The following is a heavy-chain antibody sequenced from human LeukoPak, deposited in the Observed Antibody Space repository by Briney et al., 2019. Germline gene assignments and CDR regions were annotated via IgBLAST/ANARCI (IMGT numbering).Heavy chain of an antibody. Sequence: PGGSLRLSCAASGFTFSTASLHWVRQAPGRGLEWVSAFGTGFGTYYPDSLKGRFTISRDNSKNTLYLQMNSLRAEDTAVYYCARDYYDSSGYPSAVYWGQGTLVTVSS. V-gene: IGHV3-23*01. J-gene: IGHJ4*02. CDR2: FGTGFGT. D-gene: IGHD3-22*01. CDR3: ARDYYDSSGYPSAVY. CDR1: GFTFSTAS.